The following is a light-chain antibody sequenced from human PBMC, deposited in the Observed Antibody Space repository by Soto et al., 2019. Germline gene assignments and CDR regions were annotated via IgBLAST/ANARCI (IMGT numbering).Light chain of an antibody. CDR3: NSYTSSGTRV. V-gene: IGLV2-14*01. J-gene: IGLJ2*01. CDR2: DVS. CDR1: SSDVGGYNH. Sequence: QSALTQPASVSGSPGQSITISCTGTSSDVGGYNHVSWYQQHPGKAPKRMIYDVSNRPSGVSTRFSGSKSGNTASLTISGLQAEDEADYYCNSYTSSGTRVFGGGTKLTVL.